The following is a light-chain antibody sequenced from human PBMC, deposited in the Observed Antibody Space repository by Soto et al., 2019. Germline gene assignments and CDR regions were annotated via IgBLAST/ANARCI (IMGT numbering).Light chain of an antibody. CDR1: QSISTH. Sequence: DIQMTQSPSSLSASVVDRGAITCRASQSISTHLSWYQQKPGKAPKLLIYAASSLQSWVPSRFTGSGSGTDFTLTISSLQPEDFATYYCQQSYTSWWTFGQGTKVDIK. CDR2: AAS. V-gene: IGKV1-39*01. CDR3: QQSYTSWWT. J-gene: IGKJ1*01.